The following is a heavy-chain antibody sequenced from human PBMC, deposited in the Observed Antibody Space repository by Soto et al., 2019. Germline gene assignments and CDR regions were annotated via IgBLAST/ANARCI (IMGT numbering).Heavy chain of an antibody. V-gene: IGHV3-48*01. Sequence: EVQLVESGGGLVQPGGSLRLSCAASGFTFSSYSMNWVRQAPGKGLEWVSYISSSSSTIYYADSVKGLFTISRDNAKNSRYLEMKSLRAEDTAVYYCASDLSSYGPVEYWGQGTLVTVSS. J-gene: IGHJ4*02. D-gene: IGHD5-18*01. CDR2: ISSSSSTI. CDR3: ASDLSSYGPVEY. CDR1: GFTFSSYS.